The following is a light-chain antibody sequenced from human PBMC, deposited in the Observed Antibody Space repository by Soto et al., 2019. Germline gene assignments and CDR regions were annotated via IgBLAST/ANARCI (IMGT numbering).Light chain of an antibody. Sequence: IVMTQTPGTLSVSPGERATLSCRASQSVSSNLAWYQQKPGQAPRLLIYGASTRATGIPARFSGSRSGTEFTLTISSLQSEDFAVYYCQQYNNWPRTFGQGTKVEIK. V-gene: IGKV3-15*01. CDR2: GAS. CDR3: QQYNNWPRT. J-gene: IGKJ1*01. CDR1: QSVSSN.